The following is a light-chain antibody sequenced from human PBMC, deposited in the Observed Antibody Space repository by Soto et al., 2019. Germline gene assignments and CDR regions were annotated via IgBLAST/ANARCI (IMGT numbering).Light chain of an antibody. CDR3: GTWDSSLTVVL. CDR2: DNN. CDR1: SSNIGNNY. Sequence: QSVLTQPPSVSAAPGQIVTISCFGSSSNIGNNYVSWYQKFPGTAPKLLIYDNNKRPSGIPDRFSGSKSGTSAILGITGLQTGDEADYYCGTWDSSLTVVLFGGGTKLTVL. J-gene: IGLJ2*01. V-gene: IGLV1-51*01.